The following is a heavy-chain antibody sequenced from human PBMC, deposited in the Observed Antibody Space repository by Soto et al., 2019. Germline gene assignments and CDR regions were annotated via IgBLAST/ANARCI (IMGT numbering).Heavy chain of an antibody. D-gene: IGHD3-3*01. J-gene: IGHJ5*02. Sequence: GGSLRLSCAASGFTFSNAWMSWVRQAPGKGLEWVGRIKSKTDGGTTDYAAPVKGRFTISRDDSKNTLYLQMNSLKTEDTAVYYCTTVGSYYDFWSGPSARWFDLWGQGILVTVSS. CDR3: TTVGSYYDFWSGPSARWFDL. V-gene: IGHV3-15*01. CDR1: GFTFSNAW. CDR2: IKSKTDGGTT.